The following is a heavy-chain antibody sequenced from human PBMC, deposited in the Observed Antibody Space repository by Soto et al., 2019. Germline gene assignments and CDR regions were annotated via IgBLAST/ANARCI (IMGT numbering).Heavy chain of an antibody. V-gene: IGHV3-7*04. D-gene: IGHD1-1*01. CDR3: ARASRTLPNF. Sequence: EEQLVESGGGLVQPGGSLRLSCAASGFTFSSYWIDWVRQAPGKGLEWVANITEDGSEAKYADSVKGRFTISRDNAKKSMSLQMNSLRPEDTAVYYCARASRTLPNFGGKGTTVTFPS. CDR1: GFTFSSYW. CDR2: ITEDGSEA. J-gene: IGHJ6*04.